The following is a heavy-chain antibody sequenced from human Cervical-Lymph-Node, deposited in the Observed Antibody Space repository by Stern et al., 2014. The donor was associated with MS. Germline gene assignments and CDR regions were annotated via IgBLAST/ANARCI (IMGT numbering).Heavy chain of an antibody. J-gene: IGHJ4*02. V-gene: IGHV1-2*02. CDR3: ARISLGSGIDY. Sequence: QVQLVESGAEVKKPGASVKVTCKTSENTFTGYYIHWVRQAPGQGLEWIGWINANSGATTYAQRFQDRVSLTSATSNSLAYMELDRLTSGDTAVYYCARISLGSGIDYWGQGSLVTVSS. D-gene: IGHD1-26*01. CDR2: INANSGAT. CDR1: ENTFTGYY.